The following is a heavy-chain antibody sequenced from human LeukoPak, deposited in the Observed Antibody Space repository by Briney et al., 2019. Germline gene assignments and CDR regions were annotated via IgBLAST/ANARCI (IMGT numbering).Heavy chain of an antibody. D-gene: IGHD4-17*01. J-gene: IGHJ4*02. CDR2: ISGSGGST. V-gene: IGHV3-23*01. CDR3: ARGALYRYYFDY. CDR1: GFTFSSYA. Sequence: GGSLRLSCAASGFTFSSYAMSWVRQAPGKGLECVSGISGSGGSTYYADSVKGRFTISRDNSKNTLYLQMNSLRAEDTAVYYCARGALYRYYFDYWGQGTLVTVSS.